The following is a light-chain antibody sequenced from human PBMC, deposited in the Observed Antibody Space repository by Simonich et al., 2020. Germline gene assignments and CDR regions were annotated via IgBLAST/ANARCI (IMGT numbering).Light chain of an antibody. CDR1: QGIRKD. Sequence: AIQMTQSPSSLSASVGARVTITGRASQGIRKDLGWYQPKPGKAPKLLIYAASSLQSGVPSRFRGSGSGTDFTLTISSLQPEDFATYYCLQDYNYPWTFGQGTKVEIK. CDR2: AAS. CDR3: LQDYNYPWT. V-gene: IGKV1-6*01. J-gene: IGKJ1*01.